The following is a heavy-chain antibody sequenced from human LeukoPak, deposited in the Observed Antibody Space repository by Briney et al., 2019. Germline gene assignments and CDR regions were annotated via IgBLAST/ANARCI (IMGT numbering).Heavy chain of an antibody. J-gene: IGHJ4*02. CDR1: GFTVSSNY. Sequence: PGGSLRLSCAASGFTVSSNYMSWVRQAPGKGLEWVSVIYSGGSTYYADSVKGRFTISRDNSKNTLYLQMNSLRAEDTAVYYCARSRGAYYYDSSGYYSFWYFDYWGQGTLVTVSS. D-gene: IGHD3-22*01. V-gene: IGHV3-66*01. CDR2: IYSGGST. CDR3: ARSRGAYYYDSSGYYSFWYFDY.